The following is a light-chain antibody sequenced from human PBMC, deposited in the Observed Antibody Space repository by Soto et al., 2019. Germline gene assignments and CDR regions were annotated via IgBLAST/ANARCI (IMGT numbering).Light chain of an antibody. CDR3: QTWGTGIHV. Sequence: QSVLTQSHSASASLGASVKLTCTLSSGHSSYAIAWHQQQPEKGPRYLMKLNSDGSHSKGDGIPDRFSGSSSGAERYLTISSLQSEDEADYYCQTWGTGIHVFGGGTKLTVL. V-gene: IGLV4-69*01. J-gene: IGLJ2*01. CDR2: LNSDGSH. CDR1: SGHSSYA.